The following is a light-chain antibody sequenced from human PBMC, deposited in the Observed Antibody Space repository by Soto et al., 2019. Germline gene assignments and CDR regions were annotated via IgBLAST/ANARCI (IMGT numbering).Light chain of an antibody. CDR2: GNT. J-gene: IGLJ1*01. CDR3: QSYDSSLSGYV. CDR1: SSNIGAGYD. Sequence: QSLLTQPPSVSGAPGQRVTIPCTGSSSNIGAGYDVHWYHRLPGPAPKLLIYGNTNRPPGVLDRFSGSKSGTSASLAITGLQAEDEADYYCQSYDSSLSGYVFGTGTKLTVL. V-gene: IGLV1-40*01.